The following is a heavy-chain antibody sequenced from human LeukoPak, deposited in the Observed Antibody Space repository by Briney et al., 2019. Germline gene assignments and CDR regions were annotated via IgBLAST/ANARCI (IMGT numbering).Heavy chain of an antibody. V-gene: IGHV3-73*01. J-gene: IGHJ3*02. CDR2: IRSKANSYAT. CDR3: TRHERDWNDLFGANAFDI. Sequence: GGSLRLSCAASGFTFSGSAMYWVRQASGKGLEWVGRIRSKANSYATAYAASVKGRFTISRDDSKNTAYLQMNSLKTEDTAVYYCTRHERDWNDLFGANAFDIWGQGTMVTVSS. D-gene: IGHD1-1*01. CDR1: GFTFSGSA.